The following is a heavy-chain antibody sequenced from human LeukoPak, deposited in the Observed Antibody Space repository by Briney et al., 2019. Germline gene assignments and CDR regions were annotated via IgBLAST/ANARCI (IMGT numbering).Heavy chain of an antibody. V-gene: IGHV3-23*01. J-gene: IGHJ4*02. Sequence: PGGSLRLSCAASGFAFTDYAMSWVRQAPGEGLEWASAIGGFRDTTYYADSVKGRFNISRDNSKNTLYLQMNSLRAEDTAVYYCTKGFAAGTHYWGQGTLVTVSS. D-gene: IGHD6-13*01. CDR2: IGGFRDTT. CDR3: TKGFAAGTHY. CDR1: GFAFTDYA.